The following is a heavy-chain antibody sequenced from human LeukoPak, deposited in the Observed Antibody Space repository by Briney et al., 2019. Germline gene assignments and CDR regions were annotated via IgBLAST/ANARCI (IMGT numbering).Heavy chain of an antibody. CDR3: VRSLRSADF. Sequence: GGSLRLSCEASGFTFSNYWMHWVRQPPGKGLMWVSQISTDGSQTFYADSVKGRFTVSRDNAQNTLFLQMDSLRPEDTAVYYCVRSLRSADFWGQGTLVTVSS. J-gene: IGHJ4*02. CDR1: GFTFSNYW. V-gene: IGHV3-74*01. CDR2: ISTDGSQT.